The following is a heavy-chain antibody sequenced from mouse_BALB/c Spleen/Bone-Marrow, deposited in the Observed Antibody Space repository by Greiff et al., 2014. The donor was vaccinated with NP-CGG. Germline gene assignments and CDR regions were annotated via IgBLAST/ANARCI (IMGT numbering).Heavy chain of an antibody. D-gene: IGHD4-1*01. CDR3: TRRTGDPY. CDR2: IDPETGGT. J-gene: IGHJ3*01. CDR1: GYTFTDYE. Sequence: SGAELVRPGASVTLSCKASGYTFTDYEMHWVEQTPVHGLEWIGAIDPETGGTAYNQKFKGKATLTADKSSSTAYMELRSLTSEDSAVYYCTRRTGDPYWGQGTLVTVSA. V-gene: IGHV1-15*01.